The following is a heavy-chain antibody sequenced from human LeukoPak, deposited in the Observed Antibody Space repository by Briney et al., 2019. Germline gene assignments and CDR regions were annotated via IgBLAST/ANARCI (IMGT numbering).Heavy chain of an antibody. CDR3: ARLPGIAAV. D-gene: IGHD6-13*01. J-gene: IGHJ4*02. CDR1: GGSTSRYY. Sequence: SEILSLTCTVSGGSTSRYYWSWIRQPPGKRLEWLGYIYYSGSTTYNPSLKSRLTMSVDTSKNQISLKLISLTAADTAVYYCARLPGIAAVWGQGTLVTVSS. V-gene: IGHV4-59*08. CDR2: IYYSGST.